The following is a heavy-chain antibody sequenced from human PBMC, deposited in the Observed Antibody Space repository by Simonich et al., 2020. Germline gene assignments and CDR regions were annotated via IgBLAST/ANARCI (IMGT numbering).Heavy chain of an antibody. Sequence: EVQLVESGGGLVKPGGSLRLSCAASGFTFSSYSMNWDRQDPGKALELVSSISSGSISIYYAASVKGRFTISGDNAKNSLYLQMNSLRAEDTAVYYCARDAAGDYWGQGTLVTVSS. D-gene: IGHD6-13*01. CDR3: ARDAAGDY. CDR1: GFTFSSYS. J-gene: IGHJ4*02. V-gene: IGHV3-21*01. CDR2: ISSGSISI.